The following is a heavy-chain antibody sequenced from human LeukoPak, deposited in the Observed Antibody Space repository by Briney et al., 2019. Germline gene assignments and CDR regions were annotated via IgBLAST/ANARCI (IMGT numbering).Heavy chain of an antibody. D-gene: IGHD6-25*01. CDR2: IYYSGST. J-gene: IGHJ6*03. Sequence: PSETLSLTCTVSGGSISSRGYYWGWIRQPPGKGLEWIGSIYYSGSTYYNPSLKSRVTISVDTSKNQFSLKLSSVTAADTAVYYCARGSAGGEYYYYYYYMDVWGKGTTVTVSS. V-gene: IGHV4-39*01. CDR3: ARGSAGGEYYYYYYYMDV. CDR1: GGSISSRGYY.